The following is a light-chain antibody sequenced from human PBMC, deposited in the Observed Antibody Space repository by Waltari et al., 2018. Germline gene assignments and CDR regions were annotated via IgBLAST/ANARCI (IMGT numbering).Light chain of an antibody. Sequence: CRASQSVSNNFLAWYQQRPGQTPRLLIYSASSRATGIPGRFSGSESGTDFTLTITRLEPEDAAVYYCQQFHTSPRTFGGGTKVEVK. J-gene: IGKJ4*01. CDR3: QQFHTSPRT. CDR2: SAS. V-gene: IGKV3-20*01. CDR1: QSVSNNF.